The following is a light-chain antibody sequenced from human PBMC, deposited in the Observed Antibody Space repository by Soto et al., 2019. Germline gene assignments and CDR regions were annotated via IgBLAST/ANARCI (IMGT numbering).Light chain of an antibody. J-gene: IGLJ1*01. CDR2: DVS. V-gene: IGLV2-11*01. CDR1: SRDVGRYSY. CDR3: CSYASTSTGV. Sequence: QSALTQPRSVSGSPGQSVSISCTGTSRDVGRYSYVSWYQQHPGKAPKLMIYDVSERPSGVPDRFSGSKSGKTASLTISCLQAEDEGDYYCCSYASTSTGVFGTWPKVAVL.